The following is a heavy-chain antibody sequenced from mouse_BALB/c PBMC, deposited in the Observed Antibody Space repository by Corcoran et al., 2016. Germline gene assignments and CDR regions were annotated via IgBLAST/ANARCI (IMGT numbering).Heavy chain of an antibody. J-gene: IGHJ4*01. Sequence: QVQLQQSGAELMKPGASVKISCKATGYTFSSYWIEWVKQRPGHGLEWIGEILPGSGSTNYNEKFKGKATFTADTSSNTAYMQLSNLTSEDSAVYYCARQARATFIDYWGQGTSVTVSS. CDR2: ILPGSGST. CDR1: GYTFSSYW. V-gene: IGHV1-9*01. D-gene: IGHD3-1*01. CDR3: ARQARATFIDY.